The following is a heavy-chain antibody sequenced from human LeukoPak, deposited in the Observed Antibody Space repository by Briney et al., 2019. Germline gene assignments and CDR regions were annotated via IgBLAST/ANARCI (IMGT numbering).Heavy chain of an antibody. CDR3: ARADSGSYYLATYYYYYMDV. J-gene: IGHJ6*03. Sequence: GGSLRLSCAASGFTFSSYGMHWVRQAPGKGLEWVSLISYDGSNQYYPDSVKGRFTISRDNSKKTLYLQMNSLRAEDTAVYYCARADSGSYYLATYYYYYMDVWGKGTTVTISS. CDR1: GFTFSSYG. V-gene: IGHV3-30*03. D-gene: IGHD3-10*01. CDR2: ISYDGSNQ.